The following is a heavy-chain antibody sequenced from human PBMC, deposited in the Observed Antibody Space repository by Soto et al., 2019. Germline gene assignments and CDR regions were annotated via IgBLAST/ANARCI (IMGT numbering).Heavy chain of an antibody. J-gene: IGHJ6*02. Sequence: QVQLVQSGAEVKKPGASVKVSCKASGYTFASYGISWVRQAPGQGLEWMGWISAYTGNTNYAQKLQGRVTMTTDTXTXPXXMERRCRGSDATAVYYCAREGWLRSQFYYHSGMDVWGQGTTVTVSS. D-gene: IGHD5-12*01. CDR2: ISAYTGNT. V-gene: IGHV1-18*01. CDR3: AREGWLRSQFYYHSGMDV. CDR1: GYTFASYG.